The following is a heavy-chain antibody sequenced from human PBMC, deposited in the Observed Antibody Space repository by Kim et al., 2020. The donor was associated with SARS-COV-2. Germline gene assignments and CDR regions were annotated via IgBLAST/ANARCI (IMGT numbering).Heavy chain of an antibody. D-gene: IGHD5-12*01. CDR1: GGSISSYY. CDR3: ASLATDGYNFLGFDY. CDR2: IYYSGST. J-gene: IGHJ4*02. V-gene: IGHV4-59*01. Sequence: SETLSLTCTVSGGSISSYYWSWIRQPPGKGLEWIGYIYYSGSTNYNPSLKSRVTISVDTSKNQFSLKLSSVTAADTAVYYCASLATDGYNFLGFDYWGQGTLVTVSS.